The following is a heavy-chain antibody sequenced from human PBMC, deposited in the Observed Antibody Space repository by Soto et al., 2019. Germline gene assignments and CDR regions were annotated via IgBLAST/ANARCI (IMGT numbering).Heavy chain of an antibody. CDR2: INPNSGGT. J-gene: IGHJ5*02. V-gene: IGHV1-2*04. CDR1: GYTFTGYY. CDR3: ARNDLGYCSGGSCSGFDP. Sequence: ASVKVSCKASGYTFTGYYMHWVRQAPGQGLEWMGWINPNSGGTNYAQKSQGWVTMTRDTSISTAYMELSRLRSDDTAVYYCARNDLGYCSGGSCSGFDPWGQGTLVTVSS. D-gene: IGHD2-15*01.